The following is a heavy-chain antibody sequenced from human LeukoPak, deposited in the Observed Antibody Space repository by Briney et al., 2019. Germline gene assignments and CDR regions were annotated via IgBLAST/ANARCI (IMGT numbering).Heavy chain of an antibody. V-gene: IGHV4-34*01. J-gene: IGHJ6*02. D-gene: IGHD2-2*01. Sequence: SETLSLTCAVYGGFFSGYYWSWIRQPPGKGLEWIGEINHGGSTNYNPSLKSRVTISVDMSKNQFSLKLSSVTAADTAVYFCARGPPAKPGTGYYYGMDVWGQGTTVTVSS. CDR3: ARGPPAKPGTGYYYGMDV. CDR1: GGFFSGYY. CDR2: INHGGST.